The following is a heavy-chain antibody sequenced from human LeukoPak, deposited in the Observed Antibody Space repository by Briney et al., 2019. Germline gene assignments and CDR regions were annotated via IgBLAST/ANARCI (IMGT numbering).Heavy chain of an antibody. V-gene: IGHV3-7*01. CDR2: IDQDGSEK. D-gene: IGHD2-15*01. CDR1: GFTFSSNW. Sequence: GGSLRLSCAASGFTFSSNWMNWVRQAPGQGLEWVANIDQDGSEKYYVDSVKGRFTISRDNAKNSLYLQMNSLRAEDTAVYYCARVGGYCSGGSCYSDHFDYWGQGTLVTVSS. J-gene: IGHJ4*02. CDR3: ARVGGYCSGGSCYSDHFDY.